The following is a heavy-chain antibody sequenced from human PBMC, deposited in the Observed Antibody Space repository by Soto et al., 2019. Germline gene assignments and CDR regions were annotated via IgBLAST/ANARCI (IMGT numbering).Heavy chain of an antibody. CDR1: GASISGFY. Sequence: SETLSLTCTVSGASISGFYWSWIRKSAGKGLEWIGRIYATGTTDYNPSLKSRVMMSVDTSKKQFSLKLRSVTAADTAVYYCVRDGTKTLRDWFDPWGQGISVTGSS. V-gene: IGHV4-4*07. CDR2: IYATGTT. D-gene: IGHD1-1*01. CDR3: VRDGTKTLRDWFDP. J-gene: IGHJ5*02.